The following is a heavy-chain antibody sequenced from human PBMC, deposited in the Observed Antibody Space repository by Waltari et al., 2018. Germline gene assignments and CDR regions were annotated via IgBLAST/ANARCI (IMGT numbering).Heavy chain of an antibody. V-gene: IGHV4-4*07. CDR1: GGSLRSYY. CDR2: SYTSGST. D-gene: IGHD2-2*01. J-gene: IGHJ6*02. Sequence: QVQLQESGPGLVKPSETLSLPCTVSGGSLRSYYWSWIRQPAGKGLEWIGRSYTSGSTNYNPSLKSRVTMSVDTSKNQFSLKLSSVTAADTAVYYCARESCSSTSCLYYYYYGMDVWGQGTTVTVSS. CDR3: ARESCSSTSCLYYYYYGMDV.